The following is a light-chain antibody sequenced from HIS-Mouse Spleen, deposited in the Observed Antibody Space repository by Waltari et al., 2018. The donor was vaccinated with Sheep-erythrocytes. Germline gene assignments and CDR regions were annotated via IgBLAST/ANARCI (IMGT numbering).Light chain of an antibody. J-gene: IGLJ2*01. Sequence: VLTQPPSVSVFPGQTASITCSGDKLGDKYACWYQQKPGQSPVLVIYQDTKRPSGIPERFSGSNSGNTATLTISGTQAMDEADYYCQAWDSSIVVFGGGTKLTVL. V-gene: IGLV3-1*01. CDR2: QDT. CDR1: KLGDKY. CDR3: QAWDSSIVV.